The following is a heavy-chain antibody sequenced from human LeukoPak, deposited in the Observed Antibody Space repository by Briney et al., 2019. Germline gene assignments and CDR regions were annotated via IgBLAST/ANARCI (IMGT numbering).Heavy chain of an antibody. V-gene: IGHV1-2*02. CDR3: AREVKDDFWSGYYTRPSYGIL. Sequence: ASVKVSCKASGYTFTSYYIHWVRQAPGQGPDWMGYINPRNGATNYSQKFQGRLTMTRDTSISTAYMEVSSLKSDDTAVYYCAREVKDDFWSGYYTRPSYGILWGQGTLVTVSS. D-gene: IGHD3-3*01. CDR2: INPRNGAT. J-gene: IGHJ4*02. CDR1: GYTFTSYY.